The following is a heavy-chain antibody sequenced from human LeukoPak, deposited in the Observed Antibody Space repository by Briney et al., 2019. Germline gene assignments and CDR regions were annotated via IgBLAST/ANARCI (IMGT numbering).Heavy chain of an antibody. J-gene: IGHJ6*02. CDR3: ARVRGDVPHYFYGVDV. CDR1: GGSISSSTYY. Sequence: SETPSLTCTVSGGSISSSTYYWGWVRQHPGKGLEWIGSIYSSGTTYYNSSLKSRVTISVDTSKNQFSLKLSSVTAADTAVYYCARVRGDVPHYFYGVDVWGQGATVTVSS. D-gene: IGHD3-16*01. CDR2: IYSSGTT. V-gene: IGHV4-39*07.